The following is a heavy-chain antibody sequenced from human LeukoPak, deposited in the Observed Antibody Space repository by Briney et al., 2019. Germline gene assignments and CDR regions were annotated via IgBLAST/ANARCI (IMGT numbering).Heavy chain of an antibody. CDR1: GGSFSGYY. J-gene: IGHJ4*02. CDR2: INHSGST. Sequence: SETLSLTCAVYGGSFSGYYWSWIRQPPGKGLEWIGEINHSGSTNYNPSLKSRVTISVDTSKNQFSLKLSSVTAADTAVYYCARYYDSSDYYFDYWGQGTLVSASS. D-gene: IGHD3-22*01. V-gene: IGHV4-34*01. CDR3: ARYYDSSDYYFDY.